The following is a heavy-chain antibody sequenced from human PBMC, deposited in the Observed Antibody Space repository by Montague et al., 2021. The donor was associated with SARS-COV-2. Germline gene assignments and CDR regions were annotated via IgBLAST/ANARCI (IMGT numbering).Heavy chain of an antibody. D-gene: IGHD2-15*01. J-gene: IGHJ6*02. Sequence: SETLSLTCTVSGGSVRSGLYYWTWIRQPPGKGLEWIGYVYYSGTANHNPSLKSRLALTVDTSKNQFSLKLSSVTAADTAIYYCARERLDCSGTSCYTHGLDVWGQGTMVTVSS. CDR1: GGSVRSGLYY. V-gene: IGHV4-61*01. CDR2: VYYSGTA. CDR3: ARERLDCSGTSCYTHGLDV.